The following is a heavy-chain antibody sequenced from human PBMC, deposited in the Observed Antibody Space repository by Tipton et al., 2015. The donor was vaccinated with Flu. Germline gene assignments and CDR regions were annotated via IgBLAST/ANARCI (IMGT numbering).Heavy chain of an antibody. CDR1: GFIFTTYG. D-gene: IGHD1-1*01. Sequence: SGFIFTTYGIYWVRQAPGKGLEWVAYIQYEGRNKYYADSVRGRFTITRDNSKNTVYLHMNSLRAEDTALYYCAKPPYNTPLPVGGFDTWGQGTMVTVSS. CDR3: AKPPYNTPLPVGGFDT. J-gene: IGHJ3*02. CDR2: IQYEGRNK. V-gene: IGHV3-30*02.